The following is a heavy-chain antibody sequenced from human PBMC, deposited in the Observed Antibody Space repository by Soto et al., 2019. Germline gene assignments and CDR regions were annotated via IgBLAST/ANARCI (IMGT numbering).Heavy chain of an antibody. J-gene: IGHJ4*02. CDR3: VRHPIYCRGGSCYPDY. V-gene: IGHV5-10-1*01. D-gene: IGHD2-15*01. Sequence: PGESLKISCKGSGYSFTTYWISWVRQVPGKGLEWMGRIDPSDSYTNYSPSFQGHVTISADKSISTAYLQWISLKASDTAMYYCVRHPIYCRGGSCYPDYWGQGTLVTVSS. CDR2: IDPSDSYT. CDR1: GYSFTTYW.